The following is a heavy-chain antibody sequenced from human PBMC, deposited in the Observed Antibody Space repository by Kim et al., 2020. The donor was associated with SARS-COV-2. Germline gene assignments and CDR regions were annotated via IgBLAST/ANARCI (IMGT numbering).Heavy chain of an antibody. CDR3: ARSSDGDFPLFDY. V-gene: IGHV4-59*13. CDR1: GGSISSYY. J-gene: IGHJ4*02. D-gene: IGHD4-17*01. Sequence: SETLSLTCTVSGGSISSYYWSWIRQPPGKGLEWIGYIYYSGSTNYNPSLKSRVTISVDTSKNQFSLKLSSVTAADTAVYYCARSSDGDFPLFDYWGQGTLVTVSS. CDR2: IYYSGST.